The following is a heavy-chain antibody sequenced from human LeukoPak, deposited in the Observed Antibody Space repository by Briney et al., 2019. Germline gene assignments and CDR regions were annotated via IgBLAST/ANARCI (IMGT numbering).Heavy chain of an antibody. J-gene: IGHJ3*02. Sequence: PGGSLRLPCAASGFTFSSYEMNWVRQAPGKGLEWVSYISSSGSTIYYADSVKGRFTISRDNAKNSLYLQMNSLRAEDTAVYYCARVPDAFDIWGQGTMVTVSS. CDR1: GFTFSSYE. CDR3: ARVPDAFDI. CDR2: ISSSGSTI. V-gene: IGHV3-48*03.